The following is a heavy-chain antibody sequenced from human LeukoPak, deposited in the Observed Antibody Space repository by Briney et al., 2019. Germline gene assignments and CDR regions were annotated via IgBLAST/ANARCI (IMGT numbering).Heavy chain of an antibody. CDR2: INHSGST. Sequence: SETLSLTCAVYGGSFSGYYWSWIRQPPGKGLEWIGEINHSGSTNYHPSLKSRVPISVDTSKNQFSLKLSSVTAGDTAVYYCARVYCSGGSCYKLDYWGQGTLVSVSS. V-gene: IGHV4-34*01. J-gene: IGHJ4*02. CDR1: GGSFSGYY. CDR3: ARVYCSGGSCYKLDY. D-gene: IGHD2-15*01.